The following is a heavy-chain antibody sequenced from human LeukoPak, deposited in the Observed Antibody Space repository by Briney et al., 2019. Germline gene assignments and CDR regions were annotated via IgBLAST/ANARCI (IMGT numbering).Heavy chain of an antibody. CDR1: GYTFTHHY. D-gene: IGHD6-13*01. V-gene: IGHV1-2*02. J-gene: IGHJ4*02. CDR3: ARAGRMAADFDS. Sequence: ASVKVSCKTSGYTFTHHYVHWVRQAPGQGLEGMGWINPNSGGTKYAQKFQGRVTMTRDSSISTAFMYLDRLTSDDRAVYYCARAGRMAADFDSWGQGALVTVSS. CDR2: INPNSGGT.